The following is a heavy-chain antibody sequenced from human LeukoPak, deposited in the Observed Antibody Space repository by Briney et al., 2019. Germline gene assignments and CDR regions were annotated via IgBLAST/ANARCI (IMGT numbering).Heavy chain of an antibody. V-gene: IGHV4-59*01. CDR3: AREDYSYGLDY. CDR1: GGSISSYY. D-gene: IGHD5-18*01. CDR2: MYYSGST. J-gene: IGHJ4*02. Sequence: PSETLPLTCTVSGGSISSYYWSWIRQPPAKGLEWIGYMYYSGSTNYNPSLKSRVTISVDTSKNQFSLKLSSVTAADTAVYYCAREDYSYGLDYWGQGTLVTVSS.